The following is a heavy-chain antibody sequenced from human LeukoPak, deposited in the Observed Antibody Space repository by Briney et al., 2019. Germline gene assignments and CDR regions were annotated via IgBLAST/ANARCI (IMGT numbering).Heavy chain of an antibody. CDR3: AKDLTVTPYYYYGMDV. CDR1: GFTFSSYG. CDR2: ISYDGSNK. Sequence: GGSLRLSCAASGFTFSSYGMHWVRQAPGKGLEWVAVISYDGSNKYYADSVKGRFTISRDNSQNTLYLQMNSLRAEDTAVYYCAKDLTVTPYYYYGMDVWGQGTTVTVSS. J-gene: IGHJ6*02. V-gene: IGHV3-30*18. D-gene: IGHD4-17*01.